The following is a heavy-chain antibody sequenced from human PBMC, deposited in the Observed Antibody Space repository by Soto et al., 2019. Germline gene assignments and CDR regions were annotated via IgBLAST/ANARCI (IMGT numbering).Heavy chain of an antibody. CDR1: GFTFSDAW. CDR3: ATAKLLLPWLFDY. CDR2: IYSGGST. J-gene: IGHJ4*02. Sequence: LRLSCAAAGFTFSDAWMNWVRQAPGKGLEWVSVIYSGGSTNYADSVKGRFTISRDDSKNTLFLQMNSLRAEDTAVYYCATAKLLLPWLFDYWGQGTLVTVSS. V-gene: IGHV3-66*01. D-gene: IGHD2-15*01.